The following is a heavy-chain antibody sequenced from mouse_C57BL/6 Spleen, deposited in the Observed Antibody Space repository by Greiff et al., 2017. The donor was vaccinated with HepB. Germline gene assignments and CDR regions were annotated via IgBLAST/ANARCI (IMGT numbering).Heavy chain of an antibody. D-gene: IGHD1-1*01. Sequence: EVQLQQSGPELVKPGASVKISCKASGYSFTDYNINWVKQSNGKSLEWIGVINPNYGTTSYNQKFKGKATLTVDQSSSTAYMQLNSLTSEDSAVYYCARVYYYGSSFAWFAYWGQGTLVTVSA. V-gene: IGHV1-39*01. CDR2: INPNYGTT. J-gene: IGHJ3*01. CDR1: GYSFTDYN. CDR3: ARVYYYGSSFAWFAY.